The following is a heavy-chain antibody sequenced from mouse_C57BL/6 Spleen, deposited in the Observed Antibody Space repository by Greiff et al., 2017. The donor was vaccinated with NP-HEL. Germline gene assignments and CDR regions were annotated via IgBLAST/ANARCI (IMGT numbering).Heavy chain of an antibody. CDR1: GYTFTDYE. D-gene: IGHD1-1*02. J-gene: IGHJ4*01. Sequence: VHLVESGAELVRPGASVTLSCKASGYTFTDYEMHWVKQTPVHGLEWIGAIDPETGGTAYNQKFKGKAILTADKSSSTAYMELRSLTSEDSAVYYCTRNYDFYAMDYWGQGTSVTVSS. CDR2: IDPETGGT. V-gene: IGHV1-15*01. CDR3: TRNYDFYAMDY.